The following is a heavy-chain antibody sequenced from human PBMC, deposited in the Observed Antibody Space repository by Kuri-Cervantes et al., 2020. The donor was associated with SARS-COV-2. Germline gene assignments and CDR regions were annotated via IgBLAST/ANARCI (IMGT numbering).Heavy chain of an antibody. V-gene: IGHV4-39*07. CDR2: IYYSGST. CDR1: GGSISSSSYY. CDR3: ARQAHGSGSYDYFDY. Sequence: SETLSLTCTVSGGSISSSSYYWGWIRQPPGKGLEWIGSIYYSGSTYYNPSLKSRVTISVDTSKNQFSLKLSSVTAADTAVYYCARQAHGSGSYDYFDYRGQGALVTVSS. D-gene: IGHD3-10*01. J-gene: IGHJ4*02.